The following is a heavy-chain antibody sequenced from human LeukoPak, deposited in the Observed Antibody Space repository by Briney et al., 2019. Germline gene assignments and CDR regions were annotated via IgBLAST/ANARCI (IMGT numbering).Heavy chain of an antibody. V-gene: IGHV3-30*18. CDR2: ILFDGSNK. J-gene: IGHJ3*02. CDR3: AKDFPGGNSPDAFDI. Sequence: PGGSLRLSCAASGFTFSSYGMHWVRQAPGKGLEWVAVILFDGSNKFYADSVKGRFTISRDNFKSTLHLQMNSLRAEDTAVYYCAKDFPGGNSPDAFDIWGQGTMVTVSS. D-gene: IGHD4-23*01. CDR1: GFTFSSYG.